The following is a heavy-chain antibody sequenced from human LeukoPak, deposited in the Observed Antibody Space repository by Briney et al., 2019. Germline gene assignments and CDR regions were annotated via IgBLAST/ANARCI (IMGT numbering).Heavy chain of an antibody. Sequence: GGSLRLSCAASGFTFSSYAMSWVRQAPGKGLEWVAVISYDGSNKYYADSVKGRFTISRDNSKNTLYLQMNSLRAEDTAVYYCARLMVRGVIRDYWGQGTLVTVSS. CDR1: GFTFSSYA. D-gene: IGHD3-10*01. CDR3: ARLMVRGVIRDY. CDR2: ISYDGSNK. V-gene: IGHV3-30-3*01. J-gene: IGHJ4*02.